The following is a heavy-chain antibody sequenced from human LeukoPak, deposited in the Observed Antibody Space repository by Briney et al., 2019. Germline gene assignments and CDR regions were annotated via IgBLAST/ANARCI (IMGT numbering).Heavy chain of an antibody. V-gene: IGHV3-23*01. D-gene: IGHD1-26*01. CDR3: AKDSRSFDAFDI. CDR1: GFTFSSYA. CDR2: ISGSGGHT. Sequence: PGGSLRPSCAASGFTFSSYAMGWVRQAPGKGPEWVSSISGSGGHTYFADSVKGRFTISRDNSKNTLDLQMNSLKVEDTAVYYCAKDSRSFDAFDIWGHGTMVTVSS. J-gene: IGHJ3*02.